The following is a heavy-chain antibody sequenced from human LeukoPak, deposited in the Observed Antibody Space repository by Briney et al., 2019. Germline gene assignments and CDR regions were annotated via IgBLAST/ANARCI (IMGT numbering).Heavy chain of an antibody. V-gene: IGHV5-51*01. CDR2: IYPGDSDT. CDR1: GYSFATYW. D-gene: IGHD2-21*02. Sequence: GESLKISCKGSGYSFATYWIGWVRQMPGKGLEWVGIIYPGDSDTRYSPSFQGQVTISADKSISTAYLQWSSLKASDTAMYYCARRGDSDFRIDWGQGTLVTVSS. J-gene: IGHJ4*02. CDR3: ARRGDSDFRID.